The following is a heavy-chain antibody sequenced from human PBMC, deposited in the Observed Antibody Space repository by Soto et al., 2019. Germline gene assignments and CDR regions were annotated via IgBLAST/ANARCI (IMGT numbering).Heavy chain of an antibody. J-gene: IGHJ6*02. V-gene: IGHV4-30-2*01. CDR1: GGSISSGGYS. Sequence: PSETLSLTCAVSGGSISSGGYSWSWIRQPPGKCLEWIGYIYESGSTYYNPSLKSRVTISVDRSKNQFSLKLSSVTAADTAVYYCARAHYGDYGYGMDVWGQGTTVTVSS. CDR3: ARAHYGDYGYGMDV. CDR2: IYESGST. D-gene: IGHD4-17*01.